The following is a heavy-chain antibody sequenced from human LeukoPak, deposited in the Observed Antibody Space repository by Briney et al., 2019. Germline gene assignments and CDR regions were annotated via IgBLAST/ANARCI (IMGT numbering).Heavy chain of an antibody. CDR1: GYTFTGYY. CDR2: INPNSGGT. CDR3: ARGGESGWYGSYYYGMDV. D-gene: IGHD6-19*01. Sequence: AASVTVSCKASGYTFTGYYMHWVRQAPGQGLEWMGWINPNSGGTNYAQKFQGRVTMTRDTSISTAYMELSRLRSDDTAVYYCARGGESGWYGSYYYGMDVWGQGTTVTVSS. V-gene: IGHV1-2*02. J-gene: IGHJ6*02.